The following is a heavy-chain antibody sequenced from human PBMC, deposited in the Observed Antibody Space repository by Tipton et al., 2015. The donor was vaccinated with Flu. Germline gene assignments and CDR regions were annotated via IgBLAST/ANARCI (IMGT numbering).Heavy chain of an antibody. J-gene: IGHJ1*01. D-gene: IGHD3-16*01. Sequence: SLRLPCVASGFNFRSYAMHWVRQAPGKGLEWVAGISYDSSNKFYTDSVKGRFTISRDNSENSVHLQMNSLRSDDSARYFCARETDGGAIDSWGQRTHVSVS. V-gene: IGHV3-30-3*01. CDR2: ISYDSSNK. CDR3: ARETDGGAIDS. CDR1: GFNFRSYA.